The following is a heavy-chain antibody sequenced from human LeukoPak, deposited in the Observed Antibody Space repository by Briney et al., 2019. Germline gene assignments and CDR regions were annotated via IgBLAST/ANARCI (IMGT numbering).Heavy chain of an antibody. D-gene: IGHD2-21*01. Sequence: GGSLRLSCAVSGFTLSSYAMSWVRQAPGKGLEWVSAISDSGNTYHADSVKGRFTISRDSSKNTLFLQMNRLRPEDAAVYYCAKAPVTTCRGAYCYPFDYWGQGTLVTVSS. CDR2: ISDSGNT. CDR3: AKAPVTTCRGAYCYPFDY. J-gene: IGHJ4*02. CDR1: GFTLSSYA. V-gene: IGHV3-23*01.